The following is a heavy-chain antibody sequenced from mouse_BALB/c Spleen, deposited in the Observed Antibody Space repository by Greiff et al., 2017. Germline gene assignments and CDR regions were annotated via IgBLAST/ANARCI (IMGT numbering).Heavy chain of an antibody. CDR3: ARGLTTATAY. V-gene: IGHV7-3*02. Sequence: EVKLMESGGGLVQPGGSLRLSCATSGFTFTDYYMSWVRQPPGKALEWLGFIRNKANGYTTEYSASVKGRFTISRDNSQSILYLQMNTLRAEDSATYYCARGLTTATAYWGQGTLVTVSA. J-gene: IGHJ3*01. CDR2: IRNKANGYTT. CDR1: GFTFTDYY. D-gene: IGHD1-2*01.